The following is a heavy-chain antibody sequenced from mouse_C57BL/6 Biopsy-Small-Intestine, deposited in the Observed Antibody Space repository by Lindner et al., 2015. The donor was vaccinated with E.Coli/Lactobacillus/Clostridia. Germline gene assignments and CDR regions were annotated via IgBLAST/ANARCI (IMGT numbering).Heavy chain of an antibody. V-gene: IGHV1-81*01. J-gene: IGHJ3*01. CDR3: SGSRAWLAY. CDR1: GYTFTSYG. CDR2: IYPRSGNT. Sequence: VQLQESGAELARPGASVKLSCKASGYTFTSYGISWVKQRTGQGLEWIGEIYPRSGNTYYNEKFKGKATLTADKSSSTAYMELRSLTSEDSAVYFCSGSRAWLAYWGQGTLVTVSA. D-gene: IGHD1-1*01.